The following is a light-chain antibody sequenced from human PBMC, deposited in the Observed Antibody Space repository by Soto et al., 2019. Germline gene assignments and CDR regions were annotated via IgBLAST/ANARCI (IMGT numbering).Light chain of an antibody. CDR2: DVS. V-gene: IGLV2-14*01. J-gene: IGLJ2*01. CDR1: SSDVGGYNY. Sequence: QSVLTQPASVSGSPGQSITISCTGTSSDVGGYNYVSWYQQHPGKAPKLMIYDVSNRPSGVSNRFSGSKSGNTASLTISGLQAEDEADYYCSSYTSSSPLAFGGGTQLTVL. CDR3: SSYTSSSPLA.